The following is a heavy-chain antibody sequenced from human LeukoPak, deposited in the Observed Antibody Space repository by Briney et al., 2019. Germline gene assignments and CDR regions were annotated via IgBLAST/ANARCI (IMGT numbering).Heavy chain of an antibody. V-gene: IGHV3-48*03. J-gene: IGHJ4*02. CDR2: ISSSGSTI. CDR1: GFTFSSYE. D-gene: IGHD3-3*01. CDR3: ARVGSGPNDY. Sequence: GGSLRLSCAASGFTFSSYEMSWVRQAPGKGLEWVSYISSSGSTIYYADSVKGRFTISRDNSKNTLYLQMGSLRAEDMAVYYCARVGSGPNDYWGQGTLVTVSS.